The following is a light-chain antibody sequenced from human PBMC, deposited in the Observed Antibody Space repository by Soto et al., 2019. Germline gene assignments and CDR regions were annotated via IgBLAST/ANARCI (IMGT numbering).Light chain of an antibody. CDR2: LNSDGSH. CDR1: SGHSSYA. CDR3: QTWGTGIMV. Sequence: QAVLTQSPSASASLGVSVKLTCTLSSGHSSYAIAWHQQQPEKGPRYLMKLNSDGSHSKGDGIPDRFSGSSSGAERYLTISRLQSEDEADYYCQTWGTGIMVFGGGTKLTVL. J-gene: IGLJ2*01. V-gene: IGLV4-69*01.